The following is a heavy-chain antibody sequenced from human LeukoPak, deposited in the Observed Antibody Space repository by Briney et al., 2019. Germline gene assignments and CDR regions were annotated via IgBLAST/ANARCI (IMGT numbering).Heavy chain of an antibody. CDR3: AREGRWLQFRGLYY. CDR2: IIPIFGTA. D-gene: IGHD5-24*01. V-gene: IGHV1-69*05. Sequence: ASVKVSCKASGGTFSSYAISWVRQAPGQGLEWMGGIIPIFGTANYAQKFQGRVTITTDESTSTAYMELSSLRSEDTAVYYCAREGRWLQFRGLYYWGQGTLVTVSS. CDR1: GGTFSSYA. J-gene: IGHJ4*02.